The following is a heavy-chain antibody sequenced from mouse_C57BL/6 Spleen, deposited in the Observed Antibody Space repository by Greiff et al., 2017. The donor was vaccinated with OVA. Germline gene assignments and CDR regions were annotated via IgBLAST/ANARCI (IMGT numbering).Heavy chain of an antibody. V-gene: IGHV1-50*01. CDR3: TRWLLRSYWYFDV. J-gene: IGHJ1*03. D-gene: IGHD2-3*01. Sequence: QVQLQQPGAELVKPGASVKLSCKASGYTFTSYWLQWVKQRPGQGLEWIGEIDPSDSYTNSNQKFKGKATLTVATSSSTAYMPLSSLSSEDSAVYYCTRWLLRSYWYFDVWGTGTTVTVSS. CDR2: IDPSDSYT. CDR1: GYTFTSYW.